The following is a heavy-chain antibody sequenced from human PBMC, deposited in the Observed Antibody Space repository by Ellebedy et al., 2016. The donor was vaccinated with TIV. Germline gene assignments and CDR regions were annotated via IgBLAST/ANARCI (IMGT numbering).Heavy chain of an antibody. CDR1: GGTFSSYA. CDR2: IIPNFGTA. J-gene: IGHJ6*02. CDR3: ARCRDGYNLYYYYGMDV. D-gene: IGHD5-24*01. V-gene: IGHV1-69*13. Sequence: AASVKVSCKASGGTFSSYAISWVRQAPGQGLEWMGGIIPNFGTANYAQKFQGRVTITADESTSTAYMELSSLRSEDTAVYYCARCRDGYNLYYYYGMDVWGQGTTVTVSS.